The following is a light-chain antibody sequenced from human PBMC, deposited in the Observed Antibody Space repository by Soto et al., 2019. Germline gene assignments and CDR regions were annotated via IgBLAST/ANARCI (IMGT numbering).Light chain of an antibody. V-gene: IGKV1-27*01. CDR3: QHYNSYSEA. CDR2: AAS. Sequence: DIQMTQSPSALSASVGDRVPITCRASQGISNYLAWYQQKPGKVPKLLIYAASTLQSGVPSRFSGSGSGTESTLTISSLQPDDFATYYCQHYNSYSEAFGQGTKVDIK. CDR1: QGISNY. J-gene: IGKJ1*01.